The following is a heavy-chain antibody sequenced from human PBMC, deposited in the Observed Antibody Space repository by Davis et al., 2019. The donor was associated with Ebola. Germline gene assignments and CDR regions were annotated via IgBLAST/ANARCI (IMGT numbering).Heavy chain of an antibody. CDR2: INHSGST. Sequence: MPSETLSLTCAVYGGSFSGYYCSWIRQPPGKGLEWIGEINHSGSTNYNPSLKSRVTISVDTSKNQFSLKLSSVTAADTAVYYCARGDYYYGMDVWGQGTTVTVSS. CDR3: ARGDYYYGMDV. V-gene: IGHV4-34*01. CDR1: GGSFSGYY. J-gene: IGHJ6*02.